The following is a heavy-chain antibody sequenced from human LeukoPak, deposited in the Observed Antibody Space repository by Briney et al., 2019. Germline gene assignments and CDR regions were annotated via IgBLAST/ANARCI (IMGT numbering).Heavy chain of an antibody. J-gene: IGHJ4*02. CDR1: GFTFSRHD. V-gene: IGHV3-30*18. Sequence: GRSLRLSCVASGFTFSRHDMNWVRQAPGKGLEWVAVISYDGSNKYYADSVKGRFTISRDNSKNTLYLQMNSLRTEDTAVYYCAKDRSGSYYGTFDYWGQGTLVTVSS. D-gene: IGHD1-26*01. CDR3: AKDRSGSYYGTFDY. CDR2: ISYDGSNK.